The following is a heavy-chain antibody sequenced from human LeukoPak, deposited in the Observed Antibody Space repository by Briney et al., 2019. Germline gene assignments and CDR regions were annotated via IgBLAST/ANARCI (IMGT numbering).Heavy chain of an antibody. CDR3: VKDKGYIGEDAFDI. Sequence: SGGSLRLSCAASGFTFSSYWMHWVRQAPGKGLEWVSGISWKSGSIGYADSVKGRFTISRDNAKNSLYLQMNTLRAEDTALYYCVKDKGYIGEDAFDIWGQGTMVTVSS. D-gene: IGHD3-10*01. J-gene: IGHJ3*02. CDR2: ISWKSGSI. V-gene: IGHV3-9*01. CDR1: GFTFSSYW.